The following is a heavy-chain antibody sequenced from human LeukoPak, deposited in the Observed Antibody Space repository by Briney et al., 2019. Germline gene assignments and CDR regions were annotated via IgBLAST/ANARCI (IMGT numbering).Heavy chain of an antibody. CDR3: VKDGGAYQFDT. J-gene: IGHJ5*02. Sequence: GGSLRLSCAASGFTFSSYGMSWVRQAPGKGLEWVSAISGNGGRTYYADSVKGRFTISRDNSKNTLYLQMNSLRAEDTAVYYCVKDGGAYQFDTWGQGTLVTVSS. D-gene: IGHD2-21*01. V-gene: IGHV3-23*01. CDR1: GFTFSSYG. CDR2: ISGNGGRT.